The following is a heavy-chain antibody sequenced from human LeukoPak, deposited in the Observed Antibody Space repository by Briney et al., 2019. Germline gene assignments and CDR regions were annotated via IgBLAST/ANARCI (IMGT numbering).Heavy chain of an antibody. V-gene: IGHV3-13*01. CDR2: FGSAGDT. Sequence: GGSLRLSCATSGFPFSAYDVHWVRQAPGKGLEWVSAFGSAGDTYYPGAVKGRFTISRDYAKNSLFLQMNNLIAGDTAVYFCVRGALPGDNWYFDLWGRDTLVTVSS. CDR1: GFPFSAYD. CDR3: VRGALPGDNWYFDL. J-gene: IGHJ2*01.